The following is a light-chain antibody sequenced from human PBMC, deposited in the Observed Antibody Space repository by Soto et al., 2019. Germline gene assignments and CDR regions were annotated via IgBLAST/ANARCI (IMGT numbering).Light chain of an antibody. J-gene: IGKJ1*01. CDR1: QSVSSN. CDR2: GAS. CDR3: QQYNNWRT. V-gene: IGKV3-15*01. Sequence: EIVMTQSPGTLSVSPGERATLSCRASQSVSSNLAWYQQKPGQAPRLLIYGASTRATGIPARFSGSGSGTEFTITISSLQSEDFAVYYCQQYNNWRTFGQGTKVEIK.